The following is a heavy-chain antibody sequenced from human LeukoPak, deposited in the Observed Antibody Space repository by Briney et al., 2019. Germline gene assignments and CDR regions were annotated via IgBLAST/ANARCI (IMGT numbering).Heavy chain of an antibody. CDR3: ARVQGEQWMVYYVDY. CDR1: GFIFNSYS. Sequence: GGSLRLSCAASGFIFNSYSMNWVRQAPGKGLEWVSSISSSGRYMYYADSVKGRFTISRDNAKNSLYLQINSLRAEDTAVYYCARVQGEQWMVYYVDYWGQGTLVTVSS. J-gene: IGHJ4*02. V-gene: IGHV3-21*01. CDR2: ISSSGRYM. D-gene: IGHD6-19*01.